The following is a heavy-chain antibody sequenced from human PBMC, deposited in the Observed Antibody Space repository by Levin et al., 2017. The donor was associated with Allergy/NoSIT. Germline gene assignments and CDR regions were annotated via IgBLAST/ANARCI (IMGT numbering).Heavy chain of an antibody. CDR3: AKDRGWHDDYYYYGMDG. V-gene: IGHV3-30*18. CDR2: ISYDGSNK. D-gene: IGHD3-10*01. J-gene: IGHJ6*02. Sequence: RAGGSLRLSCAASGFTFSSFGMHWVRQAPGKGLEWVAVISYDGSNKYYADSVKGRFTISRDNSKNTLYLQMNSLRAEDTAVYYCAKDRGWHDDYYYYGMDGWGQGTTVTVSS. CDR1: GFTFSSFG.